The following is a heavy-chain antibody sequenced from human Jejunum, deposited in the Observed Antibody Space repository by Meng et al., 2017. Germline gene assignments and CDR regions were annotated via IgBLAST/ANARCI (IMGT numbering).Heavy chain of an antibody. CDR2: IYYSGAT. D-gene: IGHD3-16*01. CDR3: VREKRRTYYFDY. V-gene: IGHV4-30-4*01. J-gene: IGHJ4*02. Sequence: QVQLQQSGPGLVNPSQTLSLTCTVSGGSISSGDYYWSWIRQPPGKGLEWIGYIYYSGATYSNPSLKSRATISIDTSKNQFSLRLTSVTAADTAVYYCVREKRRTYYFDYWGQGTLVTVSS. CDR1: GGSISSGDYY.